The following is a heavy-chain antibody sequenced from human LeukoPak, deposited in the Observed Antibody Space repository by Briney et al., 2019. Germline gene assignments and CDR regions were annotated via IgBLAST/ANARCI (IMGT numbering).Heavy chain of an antibody. V-gene: IGHV3-23*01. CDR3: AKRVQSAMAMGY. D-gene: IGHD5-18*01. Sequence: GGSLRLSCAASGFTFSNYALSWVRQAPGKGLEWVSDISGSGGSTYYADSVKGRFTISRDNSKNTMYLQMNSLRAEDTAVYYCAKRVQSAMAMGYWGQGTLVTVSS. CDR1: GFTFSNYA. J-gene: IGHJ4*02. CDR2: ISGSGGST.